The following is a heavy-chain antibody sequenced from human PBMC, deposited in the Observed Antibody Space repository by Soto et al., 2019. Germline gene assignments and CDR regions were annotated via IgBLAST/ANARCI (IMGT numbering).Heavy chain of an antibody. CDR3: ARTPKLRYFDWPDAFDI. J-gene: IGHJ3*02. V-gene: IGHV4-39*07. CDR1: GGSISGSGYY. CDR2: IYYSGST. D-gene: IGHD3-9*01. Sequence: PSETLSLTCTVSGGSISGSGYYWGGIPHPPGKGLEWIGRIYYSGSTNYNPSLKSRVTISVDTSKNQFSLKLSSVTAADTAVYYCARTPKLRYFDWPDAFDIWGQGTMVTVSS.